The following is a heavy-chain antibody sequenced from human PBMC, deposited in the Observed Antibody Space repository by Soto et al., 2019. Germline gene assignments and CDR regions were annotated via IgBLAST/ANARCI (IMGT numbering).Heavy chain of an antibody. J-gene: IGHJ4*02. CDR1: GDSVSSNSAA. CDR3: ARGLYYYDSSGYYYDY. CDR2: TYYRSKWYN. V-gene: IGHV6-1*01. Sequence: PSQTLSLTCAISGDSVSSNSAAWNWIRQSPSRGLEWLGRTYYRSKWYNDYAVSVKSRITINPDTSKNQFSLQLNSVTPEDTAVYYCARGLYYYDSSGYYYDYWGQGTLVTVS. D-gene: IGHD3-22*01.